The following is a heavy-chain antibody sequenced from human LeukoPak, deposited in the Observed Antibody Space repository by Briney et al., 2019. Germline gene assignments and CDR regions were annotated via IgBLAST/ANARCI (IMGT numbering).Heavy chain of an antibody. V-gene: IGHV1-24*01. J-gene: IGHJ4*02. Sequence: GASVTVSCTVSGYTFTELSIHWVRRAPGKGLEWMGGFDREDDEIMYARKFQGRVTVTEDTSTDTAVMELRSLKSEDTAVYYCATAPLVGVPTFLDSWGQGTLVTVSS. CDR2: FDREDDEI. D-gene: IGHD1-26*01. CDR1: GYTFTELS. CDR3: ATAPLVGVPTFLDS.